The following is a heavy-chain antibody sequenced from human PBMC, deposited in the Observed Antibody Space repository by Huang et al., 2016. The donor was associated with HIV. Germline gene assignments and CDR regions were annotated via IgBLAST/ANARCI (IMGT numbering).Heavy chain of an antibody. Sequence: QLQLQESGPGQVKPSETLSLTCTVSGDFIRSTNYYWGWIRQSPGKGLEWVGSVYQSGSTNYNPSRKSRVTLSVDTSRNQFSLRLNSVTAADTAVYYCASQHIGAAATWFWGRGTQVAVSS. CDR2: VYQSGST. J-gene: IGHJ4*02. V-gene: IGHV4-39*01. CDR1: GDFIRSTNYY. D-gene: IGHD6-13*01. CDR3: ASQHIGAAATWF.